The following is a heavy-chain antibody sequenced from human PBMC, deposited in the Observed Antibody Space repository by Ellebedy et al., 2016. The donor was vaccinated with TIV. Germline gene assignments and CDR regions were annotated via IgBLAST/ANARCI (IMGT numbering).Heavy chain of an antibody. Sequence: ASVKVSXKVSGYTLTESSMHWVRQAPGKGLEWMGGFGPEDGETIYAQNFQGRVTMTEATSTDTAYMELSNLRSDDTAVYYCARENSNDWFWDYWGQGTLVTVSS. V-gene: IGHV1-24*01. CDR3: ARENSNDWFWDY. CDR1: GYTLTESS. D-gene: IGHD3-9*01. CDR2: FGPEDGET. J-gene: IGHJ4*02.